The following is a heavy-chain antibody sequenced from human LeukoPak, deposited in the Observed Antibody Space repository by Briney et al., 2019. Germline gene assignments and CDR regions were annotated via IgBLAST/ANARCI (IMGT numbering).Heavy chain of an antibody. J-gene: IGHJ4*02. CDR1: GFTFSSYW. Sequence: PGGPLRLSCAASGFTFSSYWMHWVRQAPGKGLVWVSRINIDGNTSNYADSVKGRFTISRDNAKNAVYLQMNSLRVEDTAVYYCARASALATPPFAYWGQGTLVTVSS. V-gene: IGHV3-74*01. D-gene: IGHD5-12*01. CDR2: INIDGNTS. CDR3: ARASALATPPFAY.